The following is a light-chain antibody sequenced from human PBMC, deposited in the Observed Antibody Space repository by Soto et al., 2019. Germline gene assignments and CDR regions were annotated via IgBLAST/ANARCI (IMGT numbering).Light chain of an antibody. V-gene: IGLV7-46*01. J-gene: IGLJ2*01. CDR3: LLSYDAARV. Sequence: QAAATQEPSLSVSPGGTVTLTCGSSPAAVTSNHHPYWFQQKAGQAPRTLIYDTSNKHSWTPARFSGSLLGDKAALTLSGAQPEDEAQYYCLLSYDAARVFGGGTKVTVL. CDR1: PAAVTSNHH. CDR2: DTS.